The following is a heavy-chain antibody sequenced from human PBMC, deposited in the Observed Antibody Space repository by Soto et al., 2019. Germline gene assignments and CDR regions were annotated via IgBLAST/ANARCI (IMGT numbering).Heavy chain of an antibody. CDR3: ARLAARPGESYYYGMDV. V-gene: IGHV4-30-4*01. J-gene: IGHJ6*02. CDR1: GGSISSGDYY. CDR2: IYYSGST. Sequence: SETLSLTCTVSGGSISSGDYYWSWIRQPPGKGLEWIGYIYYSGSTYYNPSLKSRVTISVDTSKNQFSLKLSSVTAADTAVYYCARLAARPGESYYYGMDVWGQGTTVTVSS. D-gene: IGHD6-6*01.